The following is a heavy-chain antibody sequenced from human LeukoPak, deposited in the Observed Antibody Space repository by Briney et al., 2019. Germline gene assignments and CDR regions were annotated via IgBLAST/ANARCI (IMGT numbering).Heavy chain of an antibody. D-gene: IGHD2-15*01. J-gene: IGHJ4*02. CDR2: INSDGSST. CDR3: ARGPRYCSGGSCYCFY. V-gene: IGHV3-74*01. Sequence: GGSLRLSCAASGFTFSSYRMHWVRQAPGKGLVWVSRINSDGSSTSYADSVKGRFTISRDNAKNTLYLKMNSLRAEDTAVYYCARGPRYCSGGSCYCFYWGQGTLVTVSS. CDR1: GFTFSSYR.